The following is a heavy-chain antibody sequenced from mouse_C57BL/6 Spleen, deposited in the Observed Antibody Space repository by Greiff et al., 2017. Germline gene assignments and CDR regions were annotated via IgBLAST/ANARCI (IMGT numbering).Heavy chain of an antibody. J-gene: IGHJ3*01. Sequence: EVQLQQSGAELVRPGASVKLSCTASGFNIKDYYMHWVKQRPEQGLEWIGRIDPEDGDTEYAPKFQGRATMTADTSSNTAYLQLSSLTSEDTAVYYCTTGYGNYVSFAYWGKGTLVTVSA. CDR3: TTGYGNYVSFAY. D-gene: IGHD2-10*02. CDR2: IDPEDGDT. CDR1: GFNIKDYY. V-gene: IGHV14-1*01.